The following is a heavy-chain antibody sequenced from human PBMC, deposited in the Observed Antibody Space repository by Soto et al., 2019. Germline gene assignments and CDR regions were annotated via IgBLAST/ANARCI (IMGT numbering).Heavy chain of an antibody. CDR3: ARLWSSNEGSS. Sequence: PSETLSLTCAVHCGSFRGYYWSWIRQPPGKGLEWIGEINHSGGTNYNPSLKSRVSISVDASKNQFSLQLTSVTAADTAVYYCARLWSSNEGSSWGQGTLVTVSS. J-gene: IGHJ4*02. D-gene: IGHD3-10*01. CDR1: CGSFRGYY. V-gene: IGHV4-34*01. CDR2: INHSGGT.